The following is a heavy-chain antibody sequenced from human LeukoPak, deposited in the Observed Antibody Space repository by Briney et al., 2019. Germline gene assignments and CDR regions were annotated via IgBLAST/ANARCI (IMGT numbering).Heavy chain of an antibody. Sequence: ASVKVSCKASGYTFTGYYMHWVRQAPGQGLEWMGRINPNSGGTNYAQKFQGRVTMTRDTSISTAYMELSRLRSDDTAVYYCARWGRMVVTSSYYYMDVWGKGTMVTVSS. V-gene: IGHV1-2*06. J-gene: IGHJ6*03. CDR1: GYTFTGYY. CDR3: ARWGRMVVTSSYYYMDV. CDR2: INPNSGGT. D-gene: IGHD4/OR15-4a*01.